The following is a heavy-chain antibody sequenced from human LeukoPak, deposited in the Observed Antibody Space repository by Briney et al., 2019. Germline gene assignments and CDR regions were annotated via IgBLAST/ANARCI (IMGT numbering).Heavy chain of an antibody. J-gene: IGHJ4*02. CDR3: ARLEGSWVDY. CDR1: GLTFSNFA. V-gene: IGHV3-23*01. D-gene: IGHD6-13*01. Sequence: PGGSLRLSCAASGLTFSNFAMSWVRQAPGKGLEWVSAISGGGDSTYYADSVKGRFTISRDNSKNTLYLQMNSLRPEDTAVYYCARLEGSWVDYWGQGALVTVSS. CDR2: ISGGGDST.